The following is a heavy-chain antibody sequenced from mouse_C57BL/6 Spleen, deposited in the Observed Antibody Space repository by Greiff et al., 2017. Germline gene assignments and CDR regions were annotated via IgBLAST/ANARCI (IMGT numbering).Heavy chain of an antibody. V-gene: IGHV3-6*01. CDR2: ISYDGSN. CDR3: ASRTGGFAY. D-gene: IGHD4-1*01. Sequence: EVHLVESGPGLVKPSQSLSLTCSVTGYSITSGYYWNWIRQFPGNKLEWMGYISYDGSNNYNPSLKNRISITRDTSKNQFFLKLNSVTTEDTATYYCASRTGGFAYWGQGTLVTVSA. CDR1: GYSITSGYY. J-gene: IGHJ3*01.